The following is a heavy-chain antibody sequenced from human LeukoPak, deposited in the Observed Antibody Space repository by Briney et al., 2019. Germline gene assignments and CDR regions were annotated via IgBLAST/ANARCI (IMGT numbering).Heavy chain of an antibody. CDR1: GGSFSGYY. J-gene: IGHJ4*02. D-gene: IGHD3-10*01. CDR2: IYRSGST. CDR3: ARLAVRGVVDY. Sequence: SETLSPTCAVYGGSFSGYYWSWIRQPPGKGLEWIGSIYRSGSTYYNPSLKSRVTISVDTSKNQFSLMLSSVTAADTAVYYCARLAVRGVVDYWGQGTLVTVSS. V-gene: IGHV4-34*01.